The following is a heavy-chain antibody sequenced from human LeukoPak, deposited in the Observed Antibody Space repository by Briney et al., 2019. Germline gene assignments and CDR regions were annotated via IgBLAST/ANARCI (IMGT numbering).Heavy chain of an antibody. CDR2: INPNSGGT. D-gene: IGHD6-25*01. Sequence: GASVKVSCKASGYTFTGYYMHWVRQAPGHGLEWMGWINPNSGGTNYAQKFQGRVTMTRDTSISTAYMELSRLRSDDTAVYYCARTPLIGSVLIDYWGQGTLVTVSS. CDR1: GYTFTGYY. J-gene: IGHJ4*02. V-gene: IGHV1-2*02. CDR3: ARTPLIGSVLIDY.